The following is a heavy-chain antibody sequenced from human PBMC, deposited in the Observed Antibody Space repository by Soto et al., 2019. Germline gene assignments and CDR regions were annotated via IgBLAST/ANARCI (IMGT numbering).Heavy chain of an antibody. V-gene: IGHV1-3*01. CDR2: INAGNGNT. Sequence: QVQLVQSGAEVKKPGASVKVSCKASGYTFTSYAMHWVRQALGQMLEWMGWINAGNGNTKYSQKFQGRVTITRDTSASTAYMELSSLRSEDTAVYYCARGLGDCSGGSCYPAEYFQHWGQGTLVTVSS. J-gene: IGHJ1*01. CDR1: GYTFTSYA. D-gene: IGHD2-15*01. CDR3: ARGLGDCSGGSCYPAEYFQH.